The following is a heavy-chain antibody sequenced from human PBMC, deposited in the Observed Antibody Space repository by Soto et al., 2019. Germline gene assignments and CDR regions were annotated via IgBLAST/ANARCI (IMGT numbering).Heavy chain of an antibody. D-gene: IGHD4-17*01. CDR2: IYYSGST. V-gene: IGHV4-59*01. Sequence: SETLSLTCTVSGGSINYYYWTWIRQPPGKGLEWIGYIYYSGSTNYNPSLKSRVTISVDTSKNQFSLKLTSVTAADTAIYYCARSTSRYGDYAFDPWGQGTLVTVS. CDR3: ARSTSRYGDYAFDP. CDR1: GGSINYYY. J-gene: IGHJ5*02.